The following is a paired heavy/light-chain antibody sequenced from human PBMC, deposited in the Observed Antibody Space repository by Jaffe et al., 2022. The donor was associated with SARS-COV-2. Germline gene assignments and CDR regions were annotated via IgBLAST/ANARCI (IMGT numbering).Heavy chain of an antibody. J-gene: IGHJ4*02. V-gene: IGHV4-31*03. D-gene: IGHD3-22*01. CDR3: ARDLHYYDSSGYYRGVFDY. Sequence: QVQLQESGPGLVKPSQTLSLTCTVSGGSISSGGYYWSWIRQHPGKGLEWIGYIYYSGSTYYNPSLKSRVTISVDTSKNQFSLKLSSVTAADTAVYYCARDLHYYDSSGYYRGVFDYWGQGTLVTVSS. CDR2: IYYSGST. CDR1: GGSISSGGYY.
Light chain of an antibody. Sequence: DIQLTQSPSFLSASVGDRVTITCRASQGISSYLAWYQQKPGKAPKLLIYAASTLQSGVPSRFSGSGSGTEFTLTISSLQPEDFATYYCQQLNSYLFGPGTKVDIK. J-gene: IGKJ3*01. CDR2: AAS. CDR3: QQLNSYL. V-gene: IGKV1-9*01. CDR1: QGISSY.